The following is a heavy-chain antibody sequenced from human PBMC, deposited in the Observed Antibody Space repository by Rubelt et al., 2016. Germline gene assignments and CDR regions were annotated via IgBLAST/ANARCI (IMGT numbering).Heavy chain of an antibody. D-gene: IGHD3-22*01. V-gene: IGHV3-30*04. CDR1: GFTISSDA. Sequence: SLRLSCAASGFTISSDALHWVRQAPGQGLEWVALISYDGSKTYYADFVRGRFTISRDNSENTLYLHVNSLRAEDSAVYYCARVPQGDDSNGYWGWGQGTLVTVSS. CDR2: ISYDGSKT. J-gene: IGHJ4*02. CDR3: ARVPQGDDSNGYWG.